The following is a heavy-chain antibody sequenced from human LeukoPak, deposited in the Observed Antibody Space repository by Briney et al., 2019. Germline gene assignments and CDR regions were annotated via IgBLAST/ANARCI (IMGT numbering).Heavy chain of an antibody. CDR3: ARINEYGGYIPFDY. CDR2: IYHSGST. D-gene: IGHD4/OR15-4a*01. Sequence: SETLSLTCAVSGGSISSGGYSWSWLRQPPGKGLEWIGYIYHSGSTYYNPSLKSRVTISVDRSKNQFSLKLSSVTAADTAVYYCARINEYGGYIPFDYWGQGTLVTVSS. CDR1: GGSISSGGYS. V-gene: IGHV4-30-2*01. J-gene: IGHJ4*02.